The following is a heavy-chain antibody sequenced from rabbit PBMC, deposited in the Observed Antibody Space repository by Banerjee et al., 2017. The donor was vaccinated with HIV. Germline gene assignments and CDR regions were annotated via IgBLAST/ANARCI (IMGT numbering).Heavy chain of an antibody. CDR1: GFTLSSYW. Sequence: QEQLEESGGDLVKPEGSLTLTCTASGFTLSSYWICWVRQAPGKGLEWIACIDSISSAYYASWAKGRFTITKTSSTTVTLQMTSLTAADTATYFCARSISGWGLWGPGTLVTVS. CDR2: IDSISSA. CDR3: ARSISGWGL. J-gene: IGHJ4*01. D-gene: IGHD4-1*01. V-gene: IGHV1S45*01.